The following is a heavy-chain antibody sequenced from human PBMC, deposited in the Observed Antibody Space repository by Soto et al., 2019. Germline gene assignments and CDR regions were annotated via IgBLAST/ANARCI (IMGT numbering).Heavy chain of an antibody. Sequence: SETLSLTCAVYGGSFSGYYWSWIRQPPGKGLEWIGEINHSGSTNYNPSLKSRVTISVDTSKNQFSLKLSSVTAADTAVYYCARGPPLTGRYYYYYYYMDVWGKGTTVTVSS. J-gene: IGHJ6*03. V-gene: IGHV4-34*01. CDR2: INHSGST. D-gene: IGHD3-9*01. CDR1: GGSFSGYY. CDR3: ARGPPLTGRYYYYYYYMDV.